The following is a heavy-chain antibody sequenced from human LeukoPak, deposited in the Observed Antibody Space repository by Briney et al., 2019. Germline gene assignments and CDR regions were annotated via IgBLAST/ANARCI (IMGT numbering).Heavy chain of an antibody. CDR1: GASISSYY. Sequence: SESLSLTCTVSGASISSYYWSWIRQPPGKGLEWIGYIYYSGSTNYNPSLKSRVTISVDTSKNQFSLKLSSVTAADTAVYYCARRGRFLVPYYYDSSGYPPYYYGMDIWGQGATVSDCS. V-gene: IGHV4-59*08. J-gene: IGHJ6*02. CDR2: IYYSGST. CDR3: ARRGRFLVPYYYDSSGYPPYYYGMDI. D-gene: IGHD3-22*01.